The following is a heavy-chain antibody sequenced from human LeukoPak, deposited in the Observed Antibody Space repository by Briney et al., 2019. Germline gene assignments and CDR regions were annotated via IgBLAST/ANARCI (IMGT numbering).Heavy chain of an antibody. J-gene: IGHJ5*02. V-gene: IGHV4-34*01. CDR2: VSPGGST. CDR3: ARDGGTRLGFDP. Sequence: SETLSLTCAMHSESSGGDDWTWIRQPPGKGLEWIGEVSPGGSTRYNPSLRSRVTISLDTSRRRFSLRMSSVTAADTGVYYCARDGGTRLGFDPWGQGTLVTVSP. D-gene: IGHD3-16*01. CDR1: SESSGGDD.